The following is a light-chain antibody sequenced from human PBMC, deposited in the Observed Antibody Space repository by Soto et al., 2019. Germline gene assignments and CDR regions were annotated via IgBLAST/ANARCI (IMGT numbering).Light chain of an antibody. CDR2: DAS. CDR3: QQGSNWPRT. Sequence: IVFTQSPATLSLSPGEGATLSRRASQSVSNYLAWYQQKPGQAPRLLLYDASNRATGIPDRFSGSGSGTDFTLTISXLEPEDFAVYYCQQGSNWPRTFGGGTKVDI. J-gene: IGKJ4*01. CDR1: QSVSNY. V-gene: IGKV3-11*01.